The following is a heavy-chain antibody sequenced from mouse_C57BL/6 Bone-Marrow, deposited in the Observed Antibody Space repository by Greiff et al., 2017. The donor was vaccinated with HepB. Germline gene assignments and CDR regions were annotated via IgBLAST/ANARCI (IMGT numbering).Heavy chain of an antibody. J-gene: IGHJ2*01. CDR1: GYTFTSYW. CDR2: IDPSDSYT. Sequence: QVQLQQPGAELVRPGTSVKLSCKASGYTFTSYWMHWVKQRPGQGLEWIGVIDPSDSYTNYNQKFKGKATLTVDTSSSTAYMQLSSLTSEDSAVYYCARGKRYRVYFDYWGQGTTLTVSS. CDR3: ARGKRYRVYFDY. V-gene: IGHV1-59*01. D-gene: IGHD2-12*01.